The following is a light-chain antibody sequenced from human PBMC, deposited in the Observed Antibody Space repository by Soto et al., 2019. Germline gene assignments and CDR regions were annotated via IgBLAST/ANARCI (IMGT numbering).Light chain of an antibody. V-gene: IGKV3-20*01. Sequence: EIVLMQSPGTLSLSPGERATLSCRASQSVSTTYLGWYQQKPGQAPRLLIYGASSRATGIPDRFSGSGSGTEFTLTISRLEPEDFAVYYCHQDGSSPFTFGGGTKVDIK. CDR2: GAS. CDR3: HQDGSSPFT. CDR1: QSVSTTY. J-gene: IGKJ4*01.